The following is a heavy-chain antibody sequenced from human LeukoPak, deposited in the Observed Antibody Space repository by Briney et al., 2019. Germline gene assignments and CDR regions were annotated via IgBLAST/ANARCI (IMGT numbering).Heavy chain of an antibody. Sequence: ASLKVSCKASGYTFTDSYMHWVRQAPGQGLEWMGWIDPNSGGTRYAQKFQGRVTMTRDTSISTPNMELSRLPSDDTAVYYCAPDHSSILWGQGNLVTVSS. D-gene: IGHD1-14*01. CDR1: GYTFTDSY. CDR3: APDHSSIL. J-gene: IGHJ4*02. V-gene: IGHV1-2*02. CDR2: IDPNSGGT.